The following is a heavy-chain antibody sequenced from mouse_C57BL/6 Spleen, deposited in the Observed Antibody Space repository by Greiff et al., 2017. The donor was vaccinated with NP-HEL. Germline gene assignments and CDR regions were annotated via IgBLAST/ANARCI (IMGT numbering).Heavy chain of an antibody. D-gene: IGHD1-1*01. J-gene: IGHJ1*03. CDR2: IYPRSGNT. V-gene: IGHV1-81*01. Sequence: VQLQQSGAELARPGASVKLSCKASGYTFTSYGISWVKQRTGQGLEWIGEIYPRSGNTYYNEKFKGKATLTADKSSSTAYMELRSLTSEDSAVYFCARFITTVPRWYFDVWGTGTTVTVSS. CDR3: ARFITTVPRWYFDV. CDR1: GYTFTSYG.